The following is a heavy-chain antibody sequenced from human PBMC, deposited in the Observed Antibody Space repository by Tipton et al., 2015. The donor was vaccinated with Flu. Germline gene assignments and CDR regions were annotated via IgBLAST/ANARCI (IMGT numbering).Heavy chain of an antibody. Sequence: SLRLSCAASGFTFSSYGMHWVRQAPGKGLEWVAVIWYDGSNKYYADSVKGRFTISRDNSKNTLYLQMNSLRAEDTAVYYCARNGESPRRALLWFGELLFDPWGQGTLVTVSS. CDR2: IWYDGSNK. D-gene: IGHD3-10*01. CDR1: GFTFSSYG. J-gene: IGHJ5*02. V-gene: IGHV3-33*08. CDR3: ARNGESPRRALLWFGELLFDP.